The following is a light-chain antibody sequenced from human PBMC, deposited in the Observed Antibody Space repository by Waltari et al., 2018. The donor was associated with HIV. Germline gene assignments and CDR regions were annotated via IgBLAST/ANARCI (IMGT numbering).Light chain of an antibody. CDR1: KTINNY. CDR3: QQTFNGPYT. Sequence: DIQMTQSPSSLSASIGDRVNITCRAGKTINNYLNWYQHKLGRAPKLLIYAATDLQTGVPSRFNGSGSGTVFTLTISSLKPEDSATYYCQQTFNGPYTFGQGTKLEIK. V-gene: IGKV1-39*01. CDR2: AAT. J-gene: IGKJ2*01.